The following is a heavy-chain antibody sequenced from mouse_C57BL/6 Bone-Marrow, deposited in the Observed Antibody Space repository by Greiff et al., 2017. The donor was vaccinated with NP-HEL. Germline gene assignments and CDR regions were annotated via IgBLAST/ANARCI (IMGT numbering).Heavy chain of an antibody. Sequence: EVKLMESGGGLVQPGGSLKLSCAASGIDFSRYWMSWVRRAPGKGLEWIGEINPDSSTINYAPSLKDKFIISRDNAKNTLYLQMSKVRSEDTALYYGARRITTVVATNWYFDVWGTGTTVTVSS. D-gene: IGHD1-1*01. J-gene: IGHJ1*03. CDR2: INPDSSTI. CDR1: GIDFSRYW. V-gene: IGHV4-1*01. CDR3: ARRITTVVATNWYFDV.